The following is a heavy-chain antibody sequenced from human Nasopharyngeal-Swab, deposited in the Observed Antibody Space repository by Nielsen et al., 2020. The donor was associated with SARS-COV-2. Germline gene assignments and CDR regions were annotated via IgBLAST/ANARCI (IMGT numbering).Heavy chain of an antibody. Sequence: ASVKVSCNVSGYTLTEFSMHWVRQAPGKGLEWVGGFDPEDGETIYAQKFQGRVTMTEDTSTDTAYMELSSLTSEDTAVYYCTTVAGSYGRFDYWGQGTLVTVSS. J-gene: IGHJ4*02. V-gene: IGHV1-24*01. D-gene: IGHD1-26*01. CDR3: TTVAGSYGRFDY. CDR2: FDPEDGET. CDR1: GYTLTEFS.